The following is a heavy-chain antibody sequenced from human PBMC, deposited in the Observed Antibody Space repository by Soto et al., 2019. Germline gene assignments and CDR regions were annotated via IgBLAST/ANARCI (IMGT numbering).Heavy chain of an antibody. CDR2: INPNSGGT. Sequence: GASVKVSFKASGYTFTGYYMHWVRQAPGQGLEWMGWINPNSGGTNYAQKFQGWVTMTRDTSISTAYMELSRLRSDDTAVYYCARGEMPIVVVPAAGNWFDPWGQGTLVTVSS. CDR1: GYTFTGYY. J-gene: IGHJ5*02. D-gene: IGHD2-2*01. V-gene: IGHV1-2*04. CDR3: ARGEMPIVVVPAAGNWFDP.